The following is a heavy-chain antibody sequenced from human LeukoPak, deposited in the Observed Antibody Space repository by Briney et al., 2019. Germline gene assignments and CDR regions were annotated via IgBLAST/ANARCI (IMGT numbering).Heavy chain of an antibody. D-gene: IGHD1-26*01. V-gene: IGHV3-48*03. CDR1: GFTFSSYE. Sequence: GGSLRLSCAASGFTFSSYEMNWVRQAPGKGLEWVSYISSSGSTIYYADSVKGRFTISRDNAKNSLYLQMNSLRAEDTAVYYCARIGSYGGDDYWGQGTLVTVSS. CDR3: ARIGSYGGDDY. CDR2: ISSSGSTI. J-gene: IGHJ4*02.